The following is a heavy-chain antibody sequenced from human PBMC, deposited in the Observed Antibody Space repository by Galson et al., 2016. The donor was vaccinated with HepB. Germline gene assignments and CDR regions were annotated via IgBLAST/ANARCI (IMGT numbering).Heavy chain of an antibody. CDR3: ARDAAYYDPTVRSDGMDV. V-gene: IGHV3-30*04. J-gene: IGHJ6*02. CDR2: VSDDGSKR. Sequence: SLRLSCAGSGFTFSSHALHWVRQAPGKGLEWVAIVSDDGSKRDYADSVRGRFTISRDNSKNTLSLQMDSLRADDTAVYYCARDAAYYDPTVRSDGMDVWGQGTTVTVSS. CDR1: GFTFSSHA. D-gene: IGHD3-22*01.